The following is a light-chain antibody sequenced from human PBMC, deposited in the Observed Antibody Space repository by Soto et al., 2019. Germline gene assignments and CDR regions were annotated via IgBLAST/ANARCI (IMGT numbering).Light chain of an antibody. CDR2: AAS. CDR3: QQSYSTLGT. V-gene: IGKV1-39*01. Sequence: IQMTQSPSSLSASVGDRVIITCRSDHSINNYLTWYQQRPGKVPKLLIYAASTLQSGVPSRFSGSGSGRVFTLTINSLQPEDFATYYCQQSYSTLGTFGRGTRVEI. J-gene: IGKJ2*01. CDR1: HSINNY.